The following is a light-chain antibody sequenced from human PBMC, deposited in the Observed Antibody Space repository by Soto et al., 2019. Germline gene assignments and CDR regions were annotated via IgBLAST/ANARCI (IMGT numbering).Light chain of an antibody. Sequence: DIQMTQSPSSLSASVGDRVTITCRASQSISSYLNWYQQKPGKAPKLLIYAASSLQSGVPSRFSGGGSGRDVALAVSSLQPEDLANYYCQQSYSTPRITVGQGTRREIK. CDR1: QSISSY. J-gene: IGKJ5*01. CDR2: AAS. CDR3: QQSYSTPRIT. V-gene: IGKV1-39*01.